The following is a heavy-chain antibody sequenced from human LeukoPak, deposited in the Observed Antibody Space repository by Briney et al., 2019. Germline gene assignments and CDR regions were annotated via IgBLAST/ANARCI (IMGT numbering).Heavy chain of an antibody. V-gene: IGHV4-31*03. Sequence: SETLSLTCTVSGGSISSGGYYWSWIRQHLGKGLEWIGYIYYSGSTYYNPSLKSRVTISVDTSKNQFSLKLSSVTAADTAVYYCASRPHDYGDYYFDYWGQGTLVTVSS. J-gene: IGHJ4*02. CDR1: GGSISSGGYY. CDR2: IYYSGST. CDR3: ASRPHDYGDYYFDY. D-gene: IGHD4-17*01.